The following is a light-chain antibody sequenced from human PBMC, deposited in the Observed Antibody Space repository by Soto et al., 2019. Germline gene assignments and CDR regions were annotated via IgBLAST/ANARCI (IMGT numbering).Light chain of an antibody. Sequence: QTVVTQEPSFSVSPGRTVTLTCGLSSGSVSTSYYPSWYQQTPGQAPRTLIYSTNTRSSGVPDRFSGSILGNKAALPVPGYQADDESDYYCVLYMGSGIWVFGGGTKMTVL. CDR3: VLYMGSGIWV. CDR2: STN. V-gene: IGLV8-61*01. CDR1: SGSVSTSYY. J-gene: IGLJ3*02.